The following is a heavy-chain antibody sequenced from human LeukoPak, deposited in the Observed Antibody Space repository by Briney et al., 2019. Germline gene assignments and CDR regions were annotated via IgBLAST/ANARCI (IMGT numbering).Heavy chain of an antibody. CDR3: AKDGWFDP. CDR1: GFTFSNYN. Sequence: GGSLRLSCAASGFTFSNYNMNWVRQAPGKGLEWVAFIRYDGSNKYYADSVKGRFTISRDNSKNTLYLQMNSLRAEDTAVYYCAKDGWFDPWGQGTLVTVSS. CDR2: IRYDGSNK. J-gene: IGHJ5*02. V-gene: IGHV3-30*02.